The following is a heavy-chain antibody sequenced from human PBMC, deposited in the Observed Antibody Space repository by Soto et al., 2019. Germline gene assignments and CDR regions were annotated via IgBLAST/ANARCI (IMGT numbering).Heavy chain of an antibody. D-gene: IGHD3-3*01. V-gene: IGHV1-24*01. Sequence: ASVKVSCKVSGYTLSKLSMHWVRQAPGEGLEWMGGFDPEDVETIYAQKFQGRVTMTEDTSTDTAYMELSSLRSEDTAVYYCARTHYDFWSGYYFLNYYYYGMDVWGQGTTVTVSS. CDR2: FDPEDVET. CDR1: GYTLSKLS. CDR3: ARTHYDFWSGYYFLNYYYYGMDV. J-gene: IGHJ6*02.